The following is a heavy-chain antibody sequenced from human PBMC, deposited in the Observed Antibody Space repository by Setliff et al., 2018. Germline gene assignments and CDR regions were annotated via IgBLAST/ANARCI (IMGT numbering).Heavy chain of an antibody. D-gene: IGHD3-22*01. CDR1: GYTFTSYG. V-gene: IGHV1-18*01. J-gene: IGHJ4*02. CDR2: ISAYNGNT. Sequence: ASVKVSCKASGYTFTSYGISWVRQAPGQGLEWMGWISAYNGNTNYAQKLQGRVTMTTDTATSTAYTELRSLRSDDTAVYYCAREPINYYHSSGYSYYFDYWGQGTLVTVSS. CDR3: AREPINYYHSSGYSYYFDY.